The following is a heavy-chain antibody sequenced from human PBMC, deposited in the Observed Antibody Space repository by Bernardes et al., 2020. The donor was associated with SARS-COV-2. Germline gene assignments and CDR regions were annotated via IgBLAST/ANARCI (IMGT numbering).Heavy chain of an antibody. V-gene: IGHV1-2*02. Sequence: ASVKVSCKASGYTFTGYYMHWVRQAPGRGLEWLGWISPNSGDTDFPQKFQGRVTMTRDTSISTAYMELGRLTSDDTAVYYCAKGEVEMATVQDALDIWGQGTMVPVSS. CDR1: GYTFTGYY. D-gene: IGHD1-1*01. CDR2: ISPNSGDT. J-gene: IGHJ3*02. CDR3: AKGEVEMATVQDALDI.